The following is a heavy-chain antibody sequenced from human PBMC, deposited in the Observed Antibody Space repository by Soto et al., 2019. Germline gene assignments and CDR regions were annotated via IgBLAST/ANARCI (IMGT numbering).Heavy chain of an antibody. D-gene: IGHD6-19*01. CDR2: ISGDESSA. J-gene: IGHJ4*02. CDR1: GFTFSSYW. CDR3: ARVSGYSSAWPPGGLDY. V-gene: IGHV3-74*01. Sequence: EVQLVESGGGLVQPGGSLRLSCAASGFTFSSYWMHWVRQAPGKGLVWVSRISGDESSATYADSVKGRFTISRDNAKNTLFLQMNSLRAEDTAMYYCARVSGYSSAWPPGGLDYWGQGTLVTVSS.